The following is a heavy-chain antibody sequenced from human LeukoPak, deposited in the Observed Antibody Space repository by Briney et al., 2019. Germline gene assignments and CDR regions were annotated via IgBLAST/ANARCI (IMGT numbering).Heavy chain of an antibody. Sequence: SGGSLRLSCAASGFTFCNYAMTWVRQAPGKGLEWVSSISSSSSYIYYADSVKGRFTISRDNAKNSLYLQMNSLSAEDTAVYYCAREPPFGMDVWGQGTTVTVSS. J-gene: IGHJ6*02. CDR1: GFTFCNYA. CDR3: AREPPFGMDV. V-gene: IGHV3-21*01. CDR2: ISSSSSYI.